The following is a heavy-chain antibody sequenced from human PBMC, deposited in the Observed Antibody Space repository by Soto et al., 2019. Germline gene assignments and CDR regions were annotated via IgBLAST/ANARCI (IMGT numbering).Heavy chain of an antibody. Sequence: SETLSLTCDVSGGSISSGGYSWSWIRQPPGKGLEWIGSIHNTGSTYYNPSLKSRVTVLLDTSNNQLSLRLNSVTAADTAVYYCARHSPTSTVFGIVISLGYWGQGTQVTVSS. CDR2: IHNTGST. CDR1: GGSISSGGYS. D-gene: IGHD3-3*01. CDR3: ARHSPTSTVFGIVISLGY. V-gene: IGHV4-30-2*03. J-gene: IGHJ4*02.